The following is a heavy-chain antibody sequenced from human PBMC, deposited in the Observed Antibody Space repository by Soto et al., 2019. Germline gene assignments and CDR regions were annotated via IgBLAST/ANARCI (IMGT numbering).Heavy chain of an antibody. CDR2: IIPIFGTA. D-gene: IGHD3-10*01. CDR1: GGTFSSYA. Sequence: GASVKVSCKASGGTFSSYAISWVRQAPGQGLEWMGGIIPIFGTANYAQKFQGRATITADESTSTAYMGLSSLRSEDTAVCYCAITMVRGVIITLAYWGQGTQVTVSS. CDR3: AITMVRGVIITLAY. V-gene: IGHV1-69*13. J-gene: IGHJ4*02.